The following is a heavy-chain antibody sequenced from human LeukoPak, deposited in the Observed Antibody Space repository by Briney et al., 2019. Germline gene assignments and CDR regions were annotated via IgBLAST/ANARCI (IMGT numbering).Heavy chain of an antibody. CDR2: ISAYNGNT. Sequence: ASVKVSCKSSGYTFTSYGISWVRQAPGQGLEWMGCISAYNGNTNYAQKLQGRVTMTTDTSTSTAYMELRSLRSDDTAVYYCARDVRSIAAADPLGYWGQGTLVTVSS. D-gene: IGHD6-13*01. V-gene: IGHV1-18*01. J-gene: IGHJ4*02. CDR3: ARDVRSIAAADPLGY. CDR1: GYTFTSYG.